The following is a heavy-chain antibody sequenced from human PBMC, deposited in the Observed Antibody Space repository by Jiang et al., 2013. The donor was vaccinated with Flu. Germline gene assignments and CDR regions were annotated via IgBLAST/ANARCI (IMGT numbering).Heavy chain of an antibody. V-gene: IGHV1-46*01. J-gene: IGHJ4*02. Sequence: GAEVKKPGASVRVSCKASEYTFTNHYMHWVRQAPGQGLEWMGVINPSRGSTNYAQKFQGRVSMTRDTSTSTVYMDLSSLRSEDTAVYYCARGGYYDSSGDLFWGQGTLVTVSS. D-gene: IGHD3-22*01. CDR2: INPSRGST. CDR1: EYTFTNHY. CDR3: ARGGYYDSSGDLF.